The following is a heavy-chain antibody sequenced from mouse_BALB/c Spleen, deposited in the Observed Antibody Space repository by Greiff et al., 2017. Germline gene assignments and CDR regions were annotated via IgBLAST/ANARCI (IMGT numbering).Heavy chain of an antibody. D-gene: IGHD2-14*01. J-gene: IGHJ1*01. CDR1: GYSITSDYA. CDR2: ISYSGST. CDR3: ARQGVRLGYWYFDV. Sequence: VQLKESGPGLVKPSQSLSLTCTVTGYSITSDYAWNWIRQFPGNKLEWMGYISYSGSTSYNPSLKSRISITRDTSTNQFFLQLNSVTTEDTATDYCARQGVRLGYWYFDVWGAGTTVTVSS. V-gene: IGHV3-2*02.